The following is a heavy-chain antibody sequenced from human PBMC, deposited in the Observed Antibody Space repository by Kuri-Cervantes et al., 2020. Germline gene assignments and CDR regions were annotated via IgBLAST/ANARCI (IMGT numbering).Heavy chain of an antibody. D-gene: IGHD3-16*01. V-gene: IGHV3-7*01. Sequence: GESLKISCGASEFTFSSYWMGWVRQAPGKGLERVANIKQDGTEKYYVDTVKGRFTISRDNAKNSLYLQMSSLRAEDTAVYYCARGNYDYIWGSFYFDQWGQGTLVTVSS. CDR3: ARGNYDYIWGSFYFDQ. J-gene: IGHJ4*02. CDR2: IKQDGTEK. CDR1: EFTFSSYW.